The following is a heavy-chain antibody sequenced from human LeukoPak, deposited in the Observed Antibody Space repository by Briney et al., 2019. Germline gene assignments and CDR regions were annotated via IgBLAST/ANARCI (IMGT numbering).Heavy chain of an antibody. CDR2: ISSDASVR. D-gene: IGHD3-3*01. V-gene: IGHV3-30*18. CDR3: AKVGVELHYYYYMDV. Sequence: GGSLRLSCAASGFSFPTYGMHWVRQAPGKGLEWVALISSDASVRYYLDSVKGRFIISRDNSKNMVFLQMDSLRAEDTALYYCAKVGVELHYYYYMDVWGRGTTVSVSS. J-gene: IGHJ6*03. CDR1: GFSFPTYG.